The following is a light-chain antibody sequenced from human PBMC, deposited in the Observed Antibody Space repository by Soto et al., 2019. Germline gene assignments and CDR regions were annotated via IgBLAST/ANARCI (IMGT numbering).Light chain of an antibody. CDR2: KAS. J-gene: IGKJ5*01. CDR1: QSVTTW. Sequence: IQLTQSPSTLSASVGDRVTITCRASQSVTTWLAWYQQKPGKAPKLLFYKASNLESGLPSRFTGSGSGTAFILTISSLQSDDFATYYCQQYSTYPITFGQGTLLE. CDR3: QQYSTYPIT. V-gene: IGKV1-5*03.